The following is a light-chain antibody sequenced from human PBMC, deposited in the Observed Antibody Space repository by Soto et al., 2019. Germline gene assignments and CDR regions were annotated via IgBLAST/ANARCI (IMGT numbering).Light chain of an antibody. J-gene: IGKJ1*01. V-gene: IGKV1-8*01. CDR1: QGISSY. Sequence: AIRMTQSPSSLSASTGDRVTITCRASQGISSYLAWYQQKPGKAPTLLIYAASTFQSGVTSRFSGSGSGKDFTLTISCLPYEDFATYYWQQYYSYPKTFGQGTKVEIK. CDR2: AAS. CDR3: QQYYSYPKT.